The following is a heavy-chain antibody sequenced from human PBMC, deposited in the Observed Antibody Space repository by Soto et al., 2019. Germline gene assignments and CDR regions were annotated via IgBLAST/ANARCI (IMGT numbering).Heavy chain of an antibody. CDR2: VYYRGST. D-gene: IGHD2-15*01. CDR1: GGSISSGGYY. J-gene: IGHJ5*02. CDR3: ARTTVGWFDP. Sequence: QVQLQESGPGLVKPSQTLSLSCTVSGGSISSGGYYWSWIRQRPGKGLEWIGYVYYRGSTYYNPALKSRVSISLDTSENQFSLKLSSVPAADTALYYCARTTVGWFDPWGQGTLVTVSS. V-gene: IGHV4-31*03.